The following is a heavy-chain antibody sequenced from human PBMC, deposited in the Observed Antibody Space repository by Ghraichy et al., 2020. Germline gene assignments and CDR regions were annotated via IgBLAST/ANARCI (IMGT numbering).Heavy chain of an antibody. CDR2: ISGSGGST. V-gene: IGHV3-23*01. CDR1: GFTFSSYD. D-gene: IGHD2/OR15-2a*01. J-gene: IGHJ2*01. CDR3: AKKFSNTIWTQHFDL. Sequence: LSLTCAASGFTFSSYDMTWVRQAPGKGLEWVSTISGSGGSTYYANSVKGRFTISRDNSKNTLYLQMNSLRAEDTAVYYCAKKFSNTIWTQHFDLWGRGTLVTVSS.